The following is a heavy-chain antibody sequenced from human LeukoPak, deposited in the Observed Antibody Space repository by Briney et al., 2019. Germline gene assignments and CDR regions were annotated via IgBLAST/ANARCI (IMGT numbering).Heavy chain of an antibody. J-gene: IGHJ4*02. V-gene: IGHV4-34*01. Sequence: SETLSLTCAVYGGSFSGYYWSWIRQPPGKGLEWIGEINHSGSTNYNPSLKSRVTISVDTSKNQFSLELSSVTAADTAVYYCARHGLRLIAAAGNFDYWGQGTLVTVSS. CDR3: ARHGLRLIAAAGNFDY. CDR2: INHSGST. D-gene: IGHD6-13*01. CDR1: GGSFSGYY.